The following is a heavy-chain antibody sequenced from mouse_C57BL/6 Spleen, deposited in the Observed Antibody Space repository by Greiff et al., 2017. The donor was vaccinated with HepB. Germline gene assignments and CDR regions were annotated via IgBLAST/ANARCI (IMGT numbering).Heavy chain of an antibody. V-gene: IGHV3-6*01. Sequence: VQLKQSGPGLVKPSQSLSLTCSVTGYSITSGYYWNWIRQFPGNKLEWMGYISYDGSNNYNPSLKNRISITRDTSKNQFFLKLNSVTTEDTATYDCARVDYYGYFDYWGQGTTLTVSS. J-gene: IGHJ2*01. CDR1: GYSITSGYY. D-gene: IGHD1-1*01. CDR3: ARVDYYGYFDY. CDR2: ISYDGSN.